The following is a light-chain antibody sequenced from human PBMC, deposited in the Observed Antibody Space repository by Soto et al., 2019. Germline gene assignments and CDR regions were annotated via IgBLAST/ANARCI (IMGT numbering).Light chain of an antibody. J-gene: IGLJ1*01. CDR1: SGDVGGYNS. CDR2: DVT. Sequence: QSVLTQPASVSGSPGQSITISCTGTSGDVGGYNSVSWYRQDPGKAPKLMIYDVTNRPSGVSNRFSGSKSGNTASLTISGLQAEDEADYYCSSFTSDITYVFGTGTKVTVL. CDR3: SSFTSDITYV. V-gene: IGLV2-14*01.